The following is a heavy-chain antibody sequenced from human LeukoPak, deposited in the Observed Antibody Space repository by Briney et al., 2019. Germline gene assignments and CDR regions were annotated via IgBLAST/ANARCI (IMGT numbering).Heavy chain of an antibody. Sequence: GASVRVSCKASGYTVTSYDINWVRQATGQGLEWMGWMNPHSGNTGYAQKFQGRVTMTMNTSISTAYMELSSLRSEDTAVYYCARGRATMVRGRRNFAPWGQEPLVTVSS. CDR1: GYTVTSYD. CDR3: ARGRATMVRGRRNFAP. D-gene: IGHD3-10*01. J-gene: IGHJ5*02. CDR2: MNPHSGNT. V-gene: IGHV1-8*01.